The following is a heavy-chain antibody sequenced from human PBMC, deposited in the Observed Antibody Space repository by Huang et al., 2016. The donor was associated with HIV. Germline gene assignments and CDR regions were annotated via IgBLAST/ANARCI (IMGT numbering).Heavy chain of an antibody. J-gene: IGHJ4*02. CDR3: ARVKGYNWDGRNYYSRYTFDS. V-gene: IGHV1-8*03. CDR2: MNPSSGNT. Sequence: LEWMGWMNPSSGNTGYAQKFQGRVTITRNTSINTAYMELSSLRSDDTAVYYCARVKGYNWDGRNYYSRYTFDSWGQGTLVTVSS. D-gene: IGHD1-20*01.